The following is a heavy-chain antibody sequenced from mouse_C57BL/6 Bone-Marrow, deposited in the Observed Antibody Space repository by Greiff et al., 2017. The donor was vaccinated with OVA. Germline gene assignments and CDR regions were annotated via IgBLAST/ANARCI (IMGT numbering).Heavy chain of an antibody. D-gene: IGHD1-3*01. CDR1: GFTFSSYG. Sequence: DVHLVESGGDLVKPGGSLKLSCAASGFTFSSYGMSWVRQTPDKRLEWVATISSGGSYTYYPASVKGRFTISRDNAKNTLYLQMSSLKSEDTAMYYCARRAIVGAMDYWGQGTSVTVSS. J-gene: IGHJ4*01. V-gene: IGHV5-6*01. CDR3: ARRAIVGAMDY. CDR2: ISSGGSYT.